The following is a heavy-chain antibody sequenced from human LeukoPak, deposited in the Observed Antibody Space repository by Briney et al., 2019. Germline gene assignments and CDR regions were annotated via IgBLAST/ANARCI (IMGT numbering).Heavy chain of an antibody. J-gene: IGHJ4*02. CDR1: GYTFTGYY. V-gene: IGHV1-2*02. CDR3: ARECSGGSCFDY. Sequence: VASVKVSCMASGYTFTGYYMHWVRQAPGQGLEWMGWINPNSGGTNYAQKFQGRVTMTRDTSISTAYMELSRLRSDDTAVYDCARECSGGSCFDYWGQGTLVTVSS. CDR2: INPNSGGT. D-gene: IGHD2-15*01.